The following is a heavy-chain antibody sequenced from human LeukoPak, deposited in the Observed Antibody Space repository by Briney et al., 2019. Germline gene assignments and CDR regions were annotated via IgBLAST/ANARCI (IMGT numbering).Heavy chain of an antibody. CDR3: AKDRAGTPWAD. CDR2: ISSSSYI. D-gene: IGHD1-1*01. CDR1: GFTFSSYS. V-gene: IGHV3-21*01. Sequence: PGGSLRLSCAASGFTFSSYSMNWVRQAPGKGLEWVSSISSSSYIYYADSVKGRFTISRDNAKNSLYLQMNSLRAEDTAVYFCAKDRAGTPWADWGQGTLVTVSS. J-gene: IGHJ4*02.